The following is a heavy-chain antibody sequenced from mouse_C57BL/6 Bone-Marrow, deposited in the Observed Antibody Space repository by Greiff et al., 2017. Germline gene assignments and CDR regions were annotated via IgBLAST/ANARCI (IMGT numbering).Heavy chain of an antibody. Sequence: QVQLQQSGAELVKPGASVKISCKASGYAFSSFWMNWVKQRPGKGLEWIGQIYPGDGDTTYNGKFKGKATLTADKSSSTAYMQLSSLTSEDSAVYFCARESYDYYYAMDYWGQGTSVTVSS. CDR3: ARESYDYYYAMDY. CDR2: IYPGDGDT. CDR1: GYAFSSFW. D-gene: IGHD2-12*01. J-gene: IGHJ4*01. V-gene: IGHV1-80*01.